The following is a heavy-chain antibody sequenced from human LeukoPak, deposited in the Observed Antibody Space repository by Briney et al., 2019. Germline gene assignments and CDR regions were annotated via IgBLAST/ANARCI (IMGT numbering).Heavy chain of an antibody. V-gene: IGHV1-2*02. D-gene: IGHD3-9*01. CDR3: AANYDILTGYYSLDY. CDR2: INPNSGGT. J-gene: IGHJ4*02. Sequence: ASVKVSCKASGYTFTGYYMHWVRQAPGQGLEWMGWINPNSGGTNYAQKFQGRVTMTRDTPISTAYMELSRLRSDDTAVYYCAANYDILTGYYSLDYWGQGTLVTASS. CDR1: GYTFTGYY.